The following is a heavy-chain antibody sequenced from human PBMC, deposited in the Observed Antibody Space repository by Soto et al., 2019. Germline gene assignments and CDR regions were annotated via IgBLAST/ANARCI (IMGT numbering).Heavy chain of an antibody. V-gene: IGHV4-4*07. CDR2: IHSSRSN. Sequence: SETLSLTCTVSGGSMSSYQWSWIRQPAGKGLEWIEIIHSSRSNNYYTSLKSRVTMSVDTSKNQYSLRLMSVTAADTAVYSGARDQVVAAAGITWFDPWGQGSLVTVSS. CDR1: GGSMSSYQ. J-gene: IGHJ5*02. CDR3: ARDQVVAAAGITWFDP. D-gene: IGHD6-13*01.